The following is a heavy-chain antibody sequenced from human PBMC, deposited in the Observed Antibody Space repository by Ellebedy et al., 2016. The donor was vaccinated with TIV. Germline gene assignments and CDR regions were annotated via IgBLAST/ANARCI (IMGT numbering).Heavy chain of an antibody. J-gene: IGHJ6*02. V-gene: IGHV3-74*01. CDR3: ARVLVVPAARLYYYGMDV. CDR2: INPDGSST. Sequence: GESLKISCAASGFTFSRHWMHWVRQAPGKGLVWVSRINPDGSSTDYADSVKGRFTISRDNAKNTLYLQMNSLRAEDTAVYYCARVLVVPAARLYYYGMDVWGQGTTVTVSS. CDR1: GFTFSRHW. D-gene: IGHD2-2*01.